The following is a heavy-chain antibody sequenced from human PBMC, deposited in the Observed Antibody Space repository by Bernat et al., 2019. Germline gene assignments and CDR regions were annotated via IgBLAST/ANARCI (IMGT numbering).Heavy chain of an antibody. CDR1: GFTFSSYA. D-gene: IGHD6-13*01. V-gene: IGHV3-30-3*01. CDR3: ARDAPYSSSWFYYFDY. J-gene: IGHJ4*02. Sequence: VELVESGGGVVQPGRSLRLSCAASGFTFSSYAMHWVRQAPGKGLEWVAVISYDGSNKYYADSVKGRFTISRDNSKNTLYLQMNSLRAEDTAVYYCARDAPYSSSWFYYFDYWGQGTLVTVSS. CDR2: ISYDGSNK.